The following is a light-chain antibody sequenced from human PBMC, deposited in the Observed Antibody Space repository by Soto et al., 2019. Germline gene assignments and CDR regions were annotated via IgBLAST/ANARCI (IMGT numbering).Light chain of an antibody. Sequence: DIQMTQSPSSLSASVGERVTITCRASQSISSYLNWYQQKPGKAPKLLIYAASSLQSGVPSRFSGSGSGTEFTLTISSLQSEDFAVYYCQQRSNRPLTFGQGTRLEI. CDR2: AAS. V-gene: IGKV1-39*01. CDR1: QSISSY. CDR3: QQRSNRPLT. J-gene: IGKJ5*01.